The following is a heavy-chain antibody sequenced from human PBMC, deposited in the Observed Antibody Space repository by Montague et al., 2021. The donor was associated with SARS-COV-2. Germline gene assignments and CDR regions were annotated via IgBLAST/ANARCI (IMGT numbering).Heavy chain of an antibody. CDR3: ARDKAEYIVVVPAVPLAYGMDV. V-gene: IGHV4-39*07. CDR2: IYYSGST. Sequence: SETLSLTCTVSGDSIRSSSYYWGWIRQPPGKGLECIGSIYYSGSTYYNPSLKSRVTISVDTSKNHFSLKLSSVTAADTAMYYCARDKAEYIVVVPAVPLAYGMDVWGQGTTVTVSS. CDR1: GDSIRSSSYY. D-gene: IGHD2-2*01. J-gene: IGHJ6*02.